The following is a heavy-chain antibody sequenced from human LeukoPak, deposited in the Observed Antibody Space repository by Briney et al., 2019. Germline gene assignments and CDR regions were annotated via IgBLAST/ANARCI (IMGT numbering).Heavy chain of an antibody. CDR3: AKDRGGRSSRIGAYFDY. V-gene: IGHV3-23*01. D-gene: IGHD2-2*01. J-gene: IGHJ4*02. CDR1: GFTFSSYG. CDR2: ISGSGGST. Sequence: LAGGSLRLSCAASGFTFSSYGMSWVRQAPGKGLEWVSAISGSGGSTYYADSVKGRFTISRDNSKNTLYLQMNSLRAEDTAVYYCAKDRGGRSSRIGAYFDYWGQGTLVTVSS.